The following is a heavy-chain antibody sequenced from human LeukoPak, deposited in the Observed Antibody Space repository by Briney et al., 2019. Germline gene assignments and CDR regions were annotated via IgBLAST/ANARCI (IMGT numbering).Heavy chain of an antibody. V-gene: IGHV3-74*01. CDR3: ARNPSGDYDY. Sequence: GGSLRLSCAASGFTFSGYWMRWVRQAPGKGLLWVSHINSDGSITDYADSVKGRFTISRDNARNTLSLQMDSLRVEDTAVYYCARNPSGDYDYWGQGALVTVSS. CDR1: GFTFSGYW. D-gene: IGHD2-15*01. CDR2: INSDGSIT. J-gene: IGHJ4*02.